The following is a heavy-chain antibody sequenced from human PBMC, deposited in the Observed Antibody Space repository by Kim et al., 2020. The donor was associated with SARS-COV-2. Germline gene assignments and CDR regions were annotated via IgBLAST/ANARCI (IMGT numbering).Heavy chain of an antibody. CDR3: ARDSGWYLDY. CDR2: ISYDGSNK. D-gene: IGHD6-19*01. CDR1: GFTFSSYS. J-gene: IGHJ4*02. Sequence: GGSLRLSCAASGFTFSSYSMYWVRQAPGKGLVWVAVISYDGSNKYYADSVKGRFTISRDNSKNTLYLQMNSLRAEDTAVYYCARDSGWYLDYWGQGTLVAVSP. V-gene: IGHV3-30*04.